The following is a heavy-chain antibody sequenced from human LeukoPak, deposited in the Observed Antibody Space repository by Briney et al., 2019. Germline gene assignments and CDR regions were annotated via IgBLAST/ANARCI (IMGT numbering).Heavy chain of an antibody. CDR3: ARERAVAGSPGGFFDY. Sequence: ASVKVSCKASGYTFTSYYMHWVRQAPGQGLEWMGIINPSGGSTSYAQKFQGRVTMTRDTSTSTVYMELSSLRSEDTAVYYCARERAVAGSPGGFFDYWGQGTLVTVSS. J-gene: IGHJ4*02. CDR2: INPSGGST. D-gene: IGHD6-19*01. V-gene: IGHV1-46*01. CDR1: GYTFTSYY.